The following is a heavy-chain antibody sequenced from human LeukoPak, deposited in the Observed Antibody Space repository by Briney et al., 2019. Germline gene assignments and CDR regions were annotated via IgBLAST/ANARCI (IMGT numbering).Heavy chain of an antibody. Sequence: ASVKVSCKASGYTFTSYGISWVRQAPGQGLEWMGWISAYNGNTNYAQKLQGRVTMTTDTSTSTAYMELRSLRSDDTAVYYCAGDPGQLLWFGEYYYYYMDVWGKGTTVTVSS. CDR2: ISAYNGNT. V-gene: IGHV1-18*01. CDR3: AGDPGQLLWFGEYYYYYMDV. D-gene: IGHD3-10*01. J-gene: IGHJ6*03. CDR1: GYTFTSYG.